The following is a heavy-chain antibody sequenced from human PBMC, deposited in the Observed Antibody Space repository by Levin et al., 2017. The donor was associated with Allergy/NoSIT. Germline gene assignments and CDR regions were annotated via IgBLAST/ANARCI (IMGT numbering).Heavy chain of an antibody. CDR1: GGTFSSYA. CDR2: IIPIFGTA. Sequence: ASVKVSCKASGGTFSSYAISWVRQAPGQGLEWMGGIIPIFGTANYAQKFQGRVTITADESTSTAYMELSSLRSEDTAVYYCARLPGGQWLLTRGDAFDIWGQGTMVTVSS. CDR3: ARLPGGQWLLTRGDAFDI. V-gene: IGHV1-69*13. J-gene: IGHJ3*02. D-gene: IGHD6-19*01.